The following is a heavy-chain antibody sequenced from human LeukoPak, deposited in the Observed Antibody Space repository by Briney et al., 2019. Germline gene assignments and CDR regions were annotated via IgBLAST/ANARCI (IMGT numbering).Heavy chain of an antibody. CDR1: GGCVSGYY. CDR3: ARNNWNNGFDI. J-gene: IGHJ3*02. Sequence: SETLSLTCTVSGGCVSGYYWSWIRQPAGKGLEWIGRIYTSRNINFNPSLKSRVTMSVDTSKNQVSLKLNSVTAADTAVYYCARNNWNNGFDIWGQGTMVTVSS. V-gene: IGHV4-4*07. D-gene: IGHD1/OR15-1a*01. CDR2: IYTSRNI.